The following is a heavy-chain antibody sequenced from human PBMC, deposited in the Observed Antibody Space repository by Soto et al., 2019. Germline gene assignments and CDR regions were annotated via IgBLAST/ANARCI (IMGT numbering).Heavy chain of an antibody. V-gene: IGHV1-2*04. Sequence: QVQLVQSGAEVKKPGASVKGSCKPSGYTFTAYQIHWVRQVPGQGLEWMGWINPNTGATNYAQKFQGWVTMTRVTSISTAYMELSSLKSDDTAVYYCARYVYYGDYFDYWGQGTLVTVSS. CDR1: GYTFTAYQ. CDR2: INPNTGAT. J-gene: IGHJ4*02. D-gene: IGHD4-17*01. CDR3: ARYVYYGDYFDY.